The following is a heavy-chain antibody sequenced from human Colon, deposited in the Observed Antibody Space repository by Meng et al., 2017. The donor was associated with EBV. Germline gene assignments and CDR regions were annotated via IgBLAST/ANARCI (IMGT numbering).Heavy chain of an antibody. V-gene: IGHV4-39*07. D-gene: IGHD6-13*01. CDR1: GGSISSSRYS. CDR2: IYYSGST. CDR3: ARVVAAAGMVVLDWFDP. J-gene: IGHJ5*02. Sequence: QLHLHASRPGLLKPSDALSLTCTVSGGSISSSRYSWGWSRQRPGKGLEWIGSIYYSGSTYYNPSLKSRVTISVDTSKNQFSLKLSSVTAADTAVYYCARVVAAAGMVVLDWFDPWGQGTLVTVSS.